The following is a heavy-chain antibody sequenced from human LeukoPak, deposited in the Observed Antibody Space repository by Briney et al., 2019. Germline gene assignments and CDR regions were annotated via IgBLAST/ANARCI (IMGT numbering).Heavy chain of an antibody. CDR2: IYYSGST. V-gene: IGHV4-39*01. CDR1: GGSISSSSYY. Sequence: PSETLSLTCTVSGGSISSSSYYWGWIRQPPGKGLEWIGSIYYSGSTYYNPSLKSRVTISVDTSKNQFSLKLSSVTAADTAVYYCATRWFNHTSPRYYYYGMDVWGQGTTVTVSS. CDR3: ATRWFNHTSPRYYYYGMDV. J-gene: IGHJ6*02. D-gene: IGHD3-9*01.